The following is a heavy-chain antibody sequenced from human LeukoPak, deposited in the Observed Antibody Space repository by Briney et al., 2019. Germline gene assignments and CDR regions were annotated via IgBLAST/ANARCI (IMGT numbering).Heavy chain of an antibody. Sequence: GGSLRLSCAASGFTVSSNYMSWVRQAPGKGLEWVSVIYSGGSTYYADSVKDRFTISRDSSKNTLYLQMNSLGAEDTAVYYCASSPFSAYCFDYWGQGSLVTVSS. J-gene: IGHJ4*02. D-gene: IGHD3-10*01. CDR3: ASSPFSAYCFDY. V-gene: IGHV3-66*01. CDR1: GFTVSSNY. CDR2: IYSGGST.